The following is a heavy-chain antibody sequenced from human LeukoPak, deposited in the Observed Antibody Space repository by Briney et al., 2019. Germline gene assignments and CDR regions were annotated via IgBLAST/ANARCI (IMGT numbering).Heavy chain of an antibody. D-gene: IGHD2-21*02. CDR1: GFTFSTNY. CDR3: AKIRDPPFDY. V-gene: IGHV3-53*01. J-gene: IGHJ4*02. CDR2: ISNGNNA. Sequence: GGSLRLSCAASGFTFSTNYLSWVRQAPGKGLQWVSVISNGNNAYYADSLRGRFTISRDNSKNTLYLQMNSLRAEDTAVYYCAKIRDPPFDYWGQGTLVTVSS.